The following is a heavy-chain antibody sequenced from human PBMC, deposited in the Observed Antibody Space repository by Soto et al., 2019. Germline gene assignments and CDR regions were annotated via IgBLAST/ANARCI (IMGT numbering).Heavy chain of an antibody. V-gene: IGHV1-8*01. CDR3: ARDLQLVGGSWFDP. CDR2: MNPNSGNT. Sequence: QVQLAQSGAEVKKPGASVKVSCKASGYTFTSYDINWVRQATGQGLEWMGWMNPNSGNTGYAQKFQGRVTMTRNTSISTAYMELSSLRSEDTAVYYCARDLQLVGGSWFDPWGQGTLVTVSS. D-gene: IGHD6-6*01. CDR1: GYTFTSYD. J-gene: IGHJ5*02.